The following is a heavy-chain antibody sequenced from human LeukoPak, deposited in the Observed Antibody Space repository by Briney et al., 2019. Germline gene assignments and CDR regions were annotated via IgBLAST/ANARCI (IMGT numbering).Heavy chain of an antibody. Sequence: SETLSLTCAVSGYSISSGYYWGWVRQPPGKGLEWIGSIYHSGSTYYNPSLKSRVTISVDTSKNQFSLKLSSVTAADTAVYYCAKPKGATSYSSGHDYWGQGTLVTVSS. CDR1: GYSISSGYY. CDR3: AKPKGATSYSSGHDY. CDR2: IYHSGST. V-gene: IGHV4-38-2*01. J-gene: IGHJ4*02. D-gene: IGHD6-19*01.